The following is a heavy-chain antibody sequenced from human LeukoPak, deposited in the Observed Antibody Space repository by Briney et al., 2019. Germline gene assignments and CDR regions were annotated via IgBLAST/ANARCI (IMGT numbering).Heavy chain of an antibody. J-gene: IGHJ4*02. D-gene: IGHD3-22*01. CDR1: GFTFSSYS. CDR3: AKDHGGSGYDPGY. V-gene: IGHV3-23*01. CDR2: ISGSGGST. Sequence: GGSLRLSCAASGFTFSSYSMNWVRQAPGKGLEWVSAISGSGGSTYYADSVKGRFTISRDNSKNAVFLQMNSLRVEDTAVYYCAKDHGGSGYDPGYWGQGTLVTVCS.